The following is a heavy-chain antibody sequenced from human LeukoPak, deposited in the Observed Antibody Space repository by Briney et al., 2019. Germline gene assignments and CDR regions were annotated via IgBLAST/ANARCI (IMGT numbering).Heavy chain of an antibody. V-gene: IGHV3-7*03. CDR2: IKQDGSEK. Sequence: GGSLRLSCAASGFTFSSYWMSWVRQAPGKGLEWVANIKQDGSEKYYVDSVKGRFTISRDNAKNSLYLQMNSLRAEDTAVYYCAREGIEWFGVYCFDYWGHGTLVTVAS. CDR1: GFTFSSYW. D-gene: IGHD3-10*01. CDR3: AREGIEWFGVYCFDY. J-gene: IGHJ4*01.